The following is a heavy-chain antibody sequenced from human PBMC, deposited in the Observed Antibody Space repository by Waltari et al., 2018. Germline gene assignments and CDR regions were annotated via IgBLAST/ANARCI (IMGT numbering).Heavy chain of an antibody. CDR2: MCYDGSNS. CDR1: GFSFTNFF. V-gene: IGHV3-33*03. J-gene: IGHJ2*01. Sequence: QVQLVASWGDVVQLRRSLRPSCAAPGFSFTNFFLHWFRQTPGKGLEWVAVMCYDGSNSYYAESVKGRFTISRDDSKNTLYLQMNSLRAEDMGVYYCARSPRTDWYFDLWGRGTLVTVSS. CDR3: ARSPRTDWYFDL.